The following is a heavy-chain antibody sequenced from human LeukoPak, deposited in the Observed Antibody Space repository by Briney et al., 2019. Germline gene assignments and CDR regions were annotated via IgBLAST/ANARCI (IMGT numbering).Heavy chain of an antibody. CDR3: ATLPTFDS. J-gene: IGHJ4*02. CDR1: GGTISSSHYY. CDR2: VYYSGTT. V-gene: IGHV4-39*07. Sequence: PSETLTITSTVSGGTISSSHYYWSCIRQPPTKTLEWIRSVYYSGTTYSNPSLKSRVTISIDTSKTHFSLRLTSVTAAATAVYYCATLPTFDSWGQGTLVTVSS.